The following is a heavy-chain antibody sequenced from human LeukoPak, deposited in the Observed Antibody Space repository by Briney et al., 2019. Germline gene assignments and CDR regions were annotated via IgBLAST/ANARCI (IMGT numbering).Heavy chain of an antibody. V-gene: IGHV3-7*01. CDR3: ARGVTGFDY. Sequence: QPGGSLRLSCAAAGFTFSSHSMNWVRQAPGMSLEWVANIKQDGSETYYVDSVKGRFTISRDNAKNSLYLQMNSLRAEDTAVYYCARGVTGFDYWGQGTLVTVSS. J-gene: IGHJ4*02. CDR2: IKQDGSET. CDR1: GFTFSSHS. D-gene: IGHD2-21*02.